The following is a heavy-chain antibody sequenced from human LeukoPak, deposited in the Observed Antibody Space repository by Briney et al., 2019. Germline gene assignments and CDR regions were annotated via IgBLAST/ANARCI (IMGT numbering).Heavy chain of an antibody. Sequence: GGSLRLSCAASGFTFSSYEMNWVRQAPGKGLEWVSYISSSGSTIYYADSVKGRFTISRDNAKNSLYLQMNSLRAEDTAVYHCARKALAAAGTGSFDYWGQGTLVTVSS. CDR3: ARKALAAAGTGSFDY. CDR1: GFTFSSYE. V-gene: IGHV3-48*03. J-gene: IGHJ4*02. D-gene: IGHD6-13*01. CDR2: ISSSGSTI.